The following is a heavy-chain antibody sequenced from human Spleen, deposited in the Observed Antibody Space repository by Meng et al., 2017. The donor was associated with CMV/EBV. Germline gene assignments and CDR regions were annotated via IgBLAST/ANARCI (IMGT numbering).Heavy chain of an antibody. CDR1: GFTFSSYA. CDR2: ISYSGDST. CDR3: AKGAGTATPFDP. V-gene: IGHV3-23*01. Sequence: GGSLRLSCAASGFTFSSYAMSWVRQAPGKGLEWVSSISYSGDSTYYADSVRGRFTISRDNSKNTLYLQMNSPRAEDTAVYYCAKGAGTATPFDPWGQGTLVTVSS. J-gene: IGHJ5*02. D-gene: IGHD3-16*01.